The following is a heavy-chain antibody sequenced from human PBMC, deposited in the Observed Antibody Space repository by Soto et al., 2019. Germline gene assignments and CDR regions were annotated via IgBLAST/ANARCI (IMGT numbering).Heavy chain of an antibody. CDR3: ARKAGSGSYTIDY. V-gene: IGHV4-39*01. J-gene: IGHJ4*02. Sequence: SETLSLTCTVSGGSASSSSYYWDWIRQPPGKGLEWIGSIYYIGSAFYNPSLKTRVTISVDTSKNQFSLKLSSVTAADTAVYYCARKAGSGSYTIDYWGQGTLVTVSS. D-gene: IGHD3-10*01. CDR2: IYYIGSA. CDR1: GGSASSSSYY.